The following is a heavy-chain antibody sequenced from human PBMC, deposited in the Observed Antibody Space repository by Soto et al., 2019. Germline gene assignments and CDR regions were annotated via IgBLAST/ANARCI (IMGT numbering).Heavy chain of an antibody. J-gene: IGHJ4*02. CDR3: ARGLGYTYGIDY. D-gene: IGHD5-18*01. CDR2: IWYDGSNK. V-gene: IGHV3-33*01. CDR1: GFTFSSYG. Sequence: QVQLVESGGGVVQPGRSLRLSCAASGFTFSSYGMHWVRQAPGKGLEWVAVIWYDGSNKYYADSVKGRFTISRDNSKNTLYLQMNSLRAEDTAVYYCARGLGYTYGIDYWGQGTLGTVSS.